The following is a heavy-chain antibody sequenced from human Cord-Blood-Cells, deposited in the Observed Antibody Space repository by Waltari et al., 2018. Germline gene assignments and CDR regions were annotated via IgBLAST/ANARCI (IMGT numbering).Heavy chain of an antibody. V-gene: IGHV3-30*18. CDR3: AKDIVNTVTTAFDY. CDR2: ISYDGSNK. CDR1: GFTFSSYG. J-gene: IGHJ4*02. Sequence: QVQLVESGGGVVQPGRSLRLSCAASGFTFSSYGMPWVRQAPGKGLEWVAVISYDGSNKYYADSVKGRFTISRDNSKNTLYLQMNSLRAEDTAVYYCAKDIVNTVTTAFDYWGQGTLVTVSS. D-gene: IGHD4-4*01.